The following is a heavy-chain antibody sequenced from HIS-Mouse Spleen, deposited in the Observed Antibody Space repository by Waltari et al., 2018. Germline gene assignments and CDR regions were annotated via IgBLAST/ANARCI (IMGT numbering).Heavy chain of an antibody. V-gene: IGHV1-24*01. D-gene: IGHD1-26*01. Sequence: QVQLVQSGAEVKTPGASVKVSCKVSGYTLTELSMHWVRQAPGKGLEWMGGFAPDDGETIYAQKFQGRGTMTEDTYTDTAYMELSSLRCEDTAVYYCATAGWGGDAFDIWGQGTMVTVSS. CDR2: FAPDDGET. J-gene: IGHJ3*02. CDR1: GYTLTELS. CDR3: ATAGWGGDAFDI.